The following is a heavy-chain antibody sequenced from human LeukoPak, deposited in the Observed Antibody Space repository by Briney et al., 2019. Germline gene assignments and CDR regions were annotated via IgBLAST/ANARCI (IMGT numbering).Heavy chain of an antibody. D-gene: IGHD6-19*01. J-gene: IGHJ4*02. CDR3: AKLGEQWLVPSFVS. V-gene: IGHV3-23*01. CDR2: ISGSGGST. CDR1: GFTFSSYA. Sequence: GGSLRLSCAASGFTFSSYAMSWVRQAPGKGLGWVSAISGSGGSTYYADSVKGRFTISRDNSKNTLYLQMNSLRAEDTAVYYCAKLGEQWLVPSFVSWGQGTLVTVAS.